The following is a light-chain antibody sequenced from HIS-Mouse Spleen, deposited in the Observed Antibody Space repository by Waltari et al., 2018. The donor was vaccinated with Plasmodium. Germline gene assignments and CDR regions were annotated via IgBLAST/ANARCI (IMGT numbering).Light chain of an antibody. CDR3: QQYGSSPYT. V-gene: IGKV3-20*01. CDR1: QSVSSSY. J-gene: IGKJ2*01. Sequence: EIVLTQSPGTLSLSPGERATLSCRASQSVSSSYLAWYQQKPGQAPRLLSYGASSRATGIPDRFSGSGSGTDFTLTISRLEPEDLAVYYCQQYGSSPYTFGQGTKLEIK. CDR2: GAS.